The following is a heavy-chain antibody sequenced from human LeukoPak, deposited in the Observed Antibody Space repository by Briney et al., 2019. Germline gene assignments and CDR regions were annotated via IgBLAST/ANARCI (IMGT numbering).Heavy chain of an antibody. J-gene: IGHJ4*02. Sequence: GESLKISCKGSGYSFTSYWIGWVRQMPGKGLEWMGIIFPGDSDARYSPSFQGQVTISADKSISTAYPQWSSLKASDTAMYYCARRLTYDSRAYYCLDYWGQGTLVTVSS. CDR1: GYSFTSYW. CDR3: ARRLTYDSRAYYCLDY. V-gene: IGHV5-51*01. D-gene: IGHD3-22*01. CDR2: IFPGDSDA.